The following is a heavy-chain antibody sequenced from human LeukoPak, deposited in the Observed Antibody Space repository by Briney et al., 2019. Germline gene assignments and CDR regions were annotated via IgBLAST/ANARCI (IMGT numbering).Heavy chain of an antibody. V-gene: IGHV1-2*02. CDR3: ASEPAFYCSGGSCYHY. D-gene: IGHD2-15*01. CDR1: GYTFTGYY. CDR2: INPNSGGT. J-gene: IGHJ4*02. Sequence: ASVKVSCKASGYTFTGYYMHWVRQAPGQGLEWMGWINPNSGGTNYAQKFQGRVTMARDTSISTAYMELSRLRSDDTAVYYCASEPAFYCSGGSCYHYWGQGTLVTVPS.